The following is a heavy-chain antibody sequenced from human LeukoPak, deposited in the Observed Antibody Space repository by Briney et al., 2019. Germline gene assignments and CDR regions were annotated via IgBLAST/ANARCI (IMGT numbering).Heavy chain of an antibody. J-gene: IGHJ4*02. V-gene: IGHV4-34*01. CDR1: GGSFSGYY. CDR2: VNHSGST. D-gene: IGHD4-17*01. CDR3: ARGPRNDYGDNINLDY. Sequence: SETLSLTCAVYGGSFSGYYWSWIRQPPGKGLEWIGEVNHSGSTNYNPSLKSRVTISVDTSKNQFSLKLSSVTAADTAVYYCARGPRNDYGDNINLDYWGQGTLVTVSS.